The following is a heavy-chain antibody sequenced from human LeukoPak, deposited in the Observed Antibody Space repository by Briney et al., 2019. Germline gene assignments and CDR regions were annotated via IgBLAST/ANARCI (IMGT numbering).Heavy chain of an antibody. Sequence: SETLSLTCAVYGGSFSGYYWSWIRQPPGKGLEWIGEINHSGSTNYNPSLESRVTISVDTSKNQFSLKLSSVTAADTAVYYCARGVVVVTATTYNWFDPWGQGTLVTVSS. CDR3: ARGVVVVTATTYNWFDP. J-gene: IGHJ5*02. CDR1: GGSFSGYY. CDR2: INHSGST. D-gene: IGHD2-21*02. V-gene: IGHV4-34*01.